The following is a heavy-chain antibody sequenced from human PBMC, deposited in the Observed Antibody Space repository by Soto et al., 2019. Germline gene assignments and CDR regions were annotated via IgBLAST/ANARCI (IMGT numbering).Heavy chain of an antibody. Sequence: SETLSLTCAVYAGSFSGYYWSWIRQPPGKGLEWIGEITHSGSTNYNPSLTSRVTMSVDTSKNQFSLKLSSVNAADTAVYYCARGYCSGGSCYSIGQYYYYYYYMDVWGKGTTVTVSS. J-gene: IGHJ6*03. CDR2: ITHSGST. CDR3: ARGYCSGGSCYSIGQYYYYYYYMDV. D-gene: IGHD2-15*01. CDR1: AGSFSGYY. V-gene: IGHV4-34*01.